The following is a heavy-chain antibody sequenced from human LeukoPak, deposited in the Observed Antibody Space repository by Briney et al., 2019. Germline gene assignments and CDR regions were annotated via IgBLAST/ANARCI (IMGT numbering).Heavy chain of an antibody. D-gene: IGHD3-10*01. J-gene: IGHJ5*02. CDR3: ARSYITMVRGVIIKGRYNWFDP. CDR2: ISAYNGNT. CDR1: GYTFTSYG. Sequence: GASVKVSCKASGYTFTSYGISWVRQAPGQGLEWIGWISAYNGNTNYAQKLQGRVTMTTDTSTSTAYMELRSLRSDDTAVYYCARSYITMVRGVIIKGRYNWFDPWGQGTLVTVSS. V-gene: IGHV1-18*04.